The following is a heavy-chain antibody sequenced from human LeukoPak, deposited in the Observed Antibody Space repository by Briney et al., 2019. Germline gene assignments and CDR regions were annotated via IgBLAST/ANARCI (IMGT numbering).Heavy chain of an antibody. CDR2: IKQDSSDK. J-gene: IGHJ3*02. D-gene: IGHD1-26*01. V-gene: IGHV3-7*01. Sequence: GGSLRLSCAASGFTFSSHYMTWVRQAPGKRLEWVANIKQDSSDKFYVDSVRGRFTISRDNAKNSLYLQMNSLRAEDTAVYFCARESNSGGDAFDIWGHGTMVTVPS. CDR1: GFTFSSHY. CDR3: ARESNSGGDAFDI.